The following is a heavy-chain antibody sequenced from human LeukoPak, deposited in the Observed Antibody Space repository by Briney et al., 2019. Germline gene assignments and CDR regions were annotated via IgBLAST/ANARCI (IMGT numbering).Heavy chain of an antibody. J-gene: IGHJ4*02. CDR3: AKNTGEGNYFDY. CDR1: GSIFTRYW. V-gene: IGHV5-51*01. CDR2: IYPGDFDT. D-gene: IGHD3-16*01. Sequence: GGSLKISCQCSGSIFTRYWIGWVRQLPGKGLEWMGIIYPGDFDTRYSPSFQGQVTISAEKSISTAYLQWSSLKASDTAIYYCAKNTGEGNYFDYWGQGTLVSVSS.